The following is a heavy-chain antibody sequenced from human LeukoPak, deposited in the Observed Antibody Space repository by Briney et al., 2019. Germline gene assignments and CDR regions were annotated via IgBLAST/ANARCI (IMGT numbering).Heavy chain of an antibody. CDR1: GGSISSGSYY. CDR2: IYTSGST. CDR3: ARDGDYGGFDY. J-gene: IGHJ4*02. D-gene: IGHD4-17*01. V-gene: IGHV4-61*02. Sequence: SQTLSLTCTVSGGSISSGSYYWSWIRQPAGKGLEWIGRIYTSGSTNYNPSLKSRVTISVDTSKNQFSLKLSSETAADTAVYYCARDGDYGGFDYWGQGTLVTVSS.